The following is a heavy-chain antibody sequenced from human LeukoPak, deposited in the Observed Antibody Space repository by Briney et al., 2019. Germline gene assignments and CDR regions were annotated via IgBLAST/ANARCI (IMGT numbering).Heavy chain of an antibody. CDR1: GFTFSNYA. CDR2: IDDSAFRA. V-gene: IGHV3-23*01. J-gene: IGHJ5*02. CDR3: ATGGARWFDP. Sequence: GGSLRLSCAASGFTFSNYAMSWVRQAPGKGLEWVSSIDDSAFRAYYADSVKGRFTISRDNSKNTLYLQMSSLTAGDTAVYYCATGGARWFDPWGQGTLVTVSS. D-gene: IGHD3-16*01.